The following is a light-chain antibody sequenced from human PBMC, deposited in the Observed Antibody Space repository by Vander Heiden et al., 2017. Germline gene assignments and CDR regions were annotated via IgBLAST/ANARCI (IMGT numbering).Light chain of an antibody. V-gene: IGKV3-20*01. Sequence: DIVLTQSPGTLSLSPGERATLSCRASQSVSSSYLAWYQHKPGQAPRLLIYGASTRATGIPDRFSGSGSWTDFTLTISRLEPEDVAVYYCQQYSSSPPYTFGQGTKLEIK. J-gene: IGKJ2*01. CDR3: QQYSSSPPYT. CDR2: GAS. CDR1: QSVSSSY.